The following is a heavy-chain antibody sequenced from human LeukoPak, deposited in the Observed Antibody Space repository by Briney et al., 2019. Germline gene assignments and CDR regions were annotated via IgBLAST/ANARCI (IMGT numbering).Heavy chain of an antibody. V-gene: IGHV3-21*04. J-gene: IGHJ4*02. Sequence: TGGSLRLSCAASGFTFSSYSMNWVRQAPGKGLEWVSSISSSSSYIYHADSVKGRFTISRDNAKNSLYLQMNSLRAEDTAVYYCARGRYRFDYWGQGTLVTVSS. CDR1: GFTFSSYS. CDR2: ISSSSSYI. CDR3: ARGRYRFDY. D-gene: IGHD1-1*01.